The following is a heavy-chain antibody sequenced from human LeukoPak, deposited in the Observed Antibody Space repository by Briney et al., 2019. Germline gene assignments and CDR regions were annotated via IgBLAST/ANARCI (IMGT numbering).Heavy chain of an antibody. CDR2: IYTSGST. Sequence: SETLSLTCTVSGDSVCIYYWSWIREPPGKGLEWIGYIYTSGSTNYNPSLKSRVTISVDTSKNQFSLKLSSVTAADTAVYYCATSSIAARHPYYYYYMDVWGKGTTVTVSS. CDR1: GDSVCIYY. J-gene: IGHJ6*03. V-gene: IGHV4-4*09. D-gene: IGHD6-6*01. CDR3: ATSSIAARHPYYYYYMDV.